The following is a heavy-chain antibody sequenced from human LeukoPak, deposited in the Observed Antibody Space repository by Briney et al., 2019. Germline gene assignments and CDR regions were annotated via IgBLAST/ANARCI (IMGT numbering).Heavy chain of an antibody. CDR2: IYYSGST. CDR1: GGSTTNYY. D-gene: IGHD6-19*01. J-gene: IGHJ4*02. Sequence: SETLSLTCTVSGGSTTNYYWSWVRQPPGKGLEWVGYIYYSGSTSYNPSLKSRVTISVDTSKNQFSLKLTSVTAADTAVYSCARGGWSFDYWGQGTLVTVSS. CDR3: ARGGWSFDY. V-gene: IGHV4-59*01.